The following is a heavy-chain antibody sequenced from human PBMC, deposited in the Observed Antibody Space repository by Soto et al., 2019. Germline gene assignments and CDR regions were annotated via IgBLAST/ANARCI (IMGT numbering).Heavy chain of an antibody. V-gene: IGHV3-30-3*01. CDR3: AASNRQHQLNPPFDF. D-gene: IGHD6-6*01. CDR2: ISYDGYNE. CDR1: GFTFSNFA. Sequence: QVQLVESGGGVVQPGRSLRLSWAASGFTFSNFAMHWVRQAPGKGLEWVAVISYDGYNEYYADSVKGRFTIARDNSKSTMYLQMNSLRPEDTAIYKWAASNRQHQLNPPFDFWGQGILVAVSS. J-gene: IGHJ4*02.